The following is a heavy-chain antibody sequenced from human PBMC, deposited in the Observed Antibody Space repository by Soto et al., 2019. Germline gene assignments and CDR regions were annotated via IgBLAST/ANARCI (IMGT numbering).Heavy chain of an antibody. V-gene: IGHV4-34*01. CDR2: INHSGST. CDR1: GGSFSGYY. D-gene: IGHD3-3*01. Sequence: KPSETLSLTCAVYGGSFSGYYWSWIRQPPGKGLEWIGEINHSGSTNYNPSLKSRVTISVDTSKNQFSLKLSSVTAADTAVYYCARGLNDFWSGYYRVSGGMDVWGQGTTVTVSS. J-gene: IGHJ6*02. CDR3: ARGLNDFWSGYYRVSGGMDV.